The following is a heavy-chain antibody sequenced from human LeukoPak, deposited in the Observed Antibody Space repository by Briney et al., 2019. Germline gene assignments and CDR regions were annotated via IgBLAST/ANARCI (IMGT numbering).Heavy chain of an antibody. CDR1: GGSISSSSYY. CDR3: ARRTAMEIDY. J-gene: IGHJ4*02. Sequence: PSETLSLTCTVSGGSISSSSYYWGWIRQPPGKGLEWIGSIYYSGSTYYNPSLKSRVAISVDTSKNQFSLKLSSVTAADTAAYYCARRTAMEIDYWGQGTLVTVSS. V-gene: IGHV4-39*01. D-gene: IGHD5-18*01. CDR2: IYYSGST.